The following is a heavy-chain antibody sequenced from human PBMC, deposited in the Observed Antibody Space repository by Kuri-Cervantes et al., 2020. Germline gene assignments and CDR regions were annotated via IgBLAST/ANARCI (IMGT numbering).Heavy chain of an antibody. Sequence: GSLRLSCAVYGGSFSGYYWSWIRQPPGKGLEWIGSIYYSGSTYYNPSLKSRVTISVDTSKNQFSLKLSSVTAADTAVYYCARKAINYDILTGYFPSWFDPWGQGTLVTVSS. CDR2: IYYSGST. V-gene: IGHV4-34*01. CDR1: GGSFSGYY. CDR3: ARKAINYDILTGYFPSWFDP. D-gene: IGHD3-9*01. J-gene: IGHJ5*02.